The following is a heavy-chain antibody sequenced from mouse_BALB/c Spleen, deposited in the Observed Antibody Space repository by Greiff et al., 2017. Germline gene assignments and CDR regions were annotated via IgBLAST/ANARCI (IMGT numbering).Heavy chain of an antibody. V-gene: IGHV3-2*02. J-gene: IGHJ4*01. CDR2: ISYSGST. CDR1: GYSITSDYA. Sequence: VQLKQSGPGLVKPSQSLSLTCTVTGYSITSDYAWNWIRQFPGNKLEWMGYISYSGSTSYNPSLKSRISITRDTSKNQFFLQLNSVTTEDTATYYCARDEDYAMDYWGQGTSVTVSS. CDR3: ARDEDYAMDY.